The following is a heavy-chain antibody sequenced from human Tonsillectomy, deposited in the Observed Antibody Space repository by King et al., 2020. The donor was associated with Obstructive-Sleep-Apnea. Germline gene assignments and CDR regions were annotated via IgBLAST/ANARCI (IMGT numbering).Heavy chain of an antibody. V-gene: IGHV1-8*01. J-gene: IGHJ5*02. CDR2: MNPNSGNT. CDR1: GYTFTTYD. Sequence: VQLVQSGAEVKKPGASVKVSCKASGYTFTTYDINWVRQATGQGLEWMGWMNPNSGNTGYAQNFQGRVTMTRNTSTNTAYMELSSLRSEDTAVYYCARRSSLNYNWSDPWGQGTLVTVSP. CDR3: ARRSSLNYNWSDP. D-gene: IGHD6-13*01.